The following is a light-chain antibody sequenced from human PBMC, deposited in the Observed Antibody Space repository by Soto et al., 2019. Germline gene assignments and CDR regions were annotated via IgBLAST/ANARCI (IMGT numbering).Light chain of an antibody. CDR2: LAS. V-gene: IGKV1-39*01. Sequence: DIQMTQSPSSLSASVGDRVTITCRASQTVNNKYVNWYQQKPGVAPKLLIYLASGLQSGVPSRFNGSGSGTHFTLNINSLQPDDVARYFCQQTDSFPYTFGGGTKVEIK. CDR1: QTVNNKY. J-gene: IGKJ4*01. CDR3: QQTDSFPYT.